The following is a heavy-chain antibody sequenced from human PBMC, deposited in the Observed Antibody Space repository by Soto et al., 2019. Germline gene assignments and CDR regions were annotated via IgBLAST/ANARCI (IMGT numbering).Heavy chain of an antibody. V-gene: IGHV1-69*06. CDR1: GGTFASYS. CDR3: ARDPVDLFGYMDV. CDR2: IIPLLKTV. Sequence: QEELVQSGAEVKKPGSSVNVSCKASGGTFASYSIIWVRQAPGQRLEWMGEIIPLLKTVNYAQKFQGRVTITGDRSTSTVYMALSRLRSDDTAVYYCARDPVDLFGYMDVWGHGTTVTVS. J-gene: IGHJ6*02. D-gene: IGHD6-25*01.